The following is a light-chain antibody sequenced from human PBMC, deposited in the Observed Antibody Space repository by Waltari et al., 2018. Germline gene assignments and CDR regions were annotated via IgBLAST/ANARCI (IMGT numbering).Light chain of an antibody. CDR2: EVS. CDR1: SRDVGGYNY. V-gene: IGLV2-14*01. CDR3: SSYTSSRLV. Sequence: QSALTQPASVSGSPGQSITISCTGTSRDVGGYNYASWYQQHPGKAPKLMIYEVSNRPSGVSNRFSGSKSGNTASLTISGLQAEDEADYYCSSYTSSRLVFGGGTKLTVL. J-gene: IGLJ2*01.